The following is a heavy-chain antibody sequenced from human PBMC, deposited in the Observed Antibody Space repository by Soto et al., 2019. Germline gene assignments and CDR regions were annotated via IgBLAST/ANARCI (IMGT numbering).Heavy chain of an antibody. J-gene: IGHJ3*02. V-gene: IGHV4-59*01. CDR1: GGSISSYY. Sequence: QVQLQESGPGLVKPSETLSLTCTVSGGSISSYYWSWIRQPPGKGLEWIGYIYYSGSTNYNPSLKSRVTISVDTSNNQCSLKLRSVTAADTAVYYCARVWGGAFDIWSQGKMVTVSS. D-gene: IGHD3-10*01. CDR2: IYYSGST. CDR3: ARVWGGAFDI.